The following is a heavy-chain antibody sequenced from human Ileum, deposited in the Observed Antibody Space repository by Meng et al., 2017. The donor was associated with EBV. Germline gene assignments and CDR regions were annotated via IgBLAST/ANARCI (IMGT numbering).Heavy chain of an antibody. CDR2: IYHSGST. CDR3: ARVGQWLPIDY. J-gene: IGHJ4*02. V-gene: IGHV4-4*02. Sequence: QVQLQEAGPGLVKPSGTLSLPCAVSGGSISSGNWWSWGRQPPGKGLEGIGEIYHSGSTNYNPSLKSRVTISVDKSKNQFSLHLSSVTAADTAVYYCARVGQWLPIDYWGQGTLVTVSS. D-gene: IGHD6-19*01. CDR1: GGSISSGNW.